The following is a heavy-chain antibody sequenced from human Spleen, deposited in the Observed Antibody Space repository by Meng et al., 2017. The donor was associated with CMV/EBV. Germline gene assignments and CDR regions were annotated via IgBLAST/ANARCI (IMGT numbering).Heavy chain of an antibody. Sequence: LSLTRSVYGGSCSGYYWSWIRQPPGKGLEWIGEINHSGSTNYNPSLKSRVTISVDTSKNQFSLKLSSVTAADTAVYYCARVWIAGSDYWGQGTLVTVSS. V-gene: IGHV4-34*01. J-gene: IGHJ4*02. CDR1: GGSCSGYY. CDR2: INHSGST. D-gene: IGHD6-13*01. CDR3: ARVWIAGSDY.